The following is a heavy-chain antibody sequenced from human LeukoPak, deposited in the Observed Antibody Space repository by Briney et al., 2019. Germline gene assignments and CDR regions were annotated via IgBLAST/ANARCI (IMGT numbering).Heavy chain of an antibody. CDR2: ICPDGTVT. CDR3: VRDFRSADY. Sequence: PGGSLRLSCAASGFTFSSYAIHWVRQAPGKGPMWVSRICPDGTVTNYADSVKARFIISRDNARNTVYLQMNSLRVEDTAVYYCVRDFRSADYWGQGTLVTVSS. V-gene: IGHV3-74*01. CDR1: GFTFSSYA. J-gene: IGHJ4*02.